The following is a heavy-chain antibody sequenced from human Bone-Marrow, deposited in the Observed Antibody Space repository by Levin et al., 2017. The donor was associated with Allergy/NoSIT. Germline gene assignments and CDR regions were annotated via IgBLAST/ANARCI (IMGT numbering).Heavy chain of an antibody. V-gene: IGHV1-2*02. CDR1: GYTLTAYY. CDR3: ARGVDVVVSPPYPETKWFDP. CDR2: INPYSGAT. Sequence: GESLKISCKASGYTLTAYYIHWVRQAPGQGLEWMGWINPYSGATHYAEKFQGRVTMTRDKSVNSVYMELSGLTSDDTAVFYCARGVDVVVSPPYPETKWFDPWGQGTLVTVSS. D-gene: IGHD2-15*01. J-gene: IGHJ5*02.